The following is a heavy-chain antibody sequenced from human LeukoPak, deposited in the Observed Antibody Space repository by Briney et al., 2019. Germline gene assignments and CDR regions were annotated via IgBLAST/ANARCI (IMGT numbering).Heavy chain of an antibody. CDR2: IYYSGRT. CDR1: GDSVSRSDSY. Sequence: PSETLSLTXSVSGDSVSRSDSYWDWTRQPPGKGLEWIGTIYYSGRTYYSPSLKSRVTMSVDPSNNQFSLNLRSVTAADTALYYCARRRYYDGSGYLEWGQGTLLSVSS. D-gene: IGHD3-22*01. V-gene: IGHV4-39*01. J-gene: IGHJ1*01. CDR3: ARRRYYDGSGYLE.